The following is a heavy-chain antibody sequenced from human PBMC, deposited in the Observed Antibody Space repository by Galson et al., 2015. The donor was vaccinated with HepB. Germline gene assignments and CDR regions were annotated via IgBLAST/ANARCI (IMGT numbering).Heavy chain of an antibody. CDR3: ARVSIAVAGTRENAFDI. J-gene: IGHJ3*02. D-gene: IGHD6-19*01. CDR1: GYTFTSYY. CDR2: INPSGGST. Sequence: SVKVSCKASGYTFTSYYMHWVRQAPGQGLEWMGIINPSGGSTSYAQKFQGRVTMTRDTSTSTVYMELSSLRSEDTAVYYCARVSIAVAGTRENAFDIWGQGTMVTVSS. V-gene: IGHV1-46*03.